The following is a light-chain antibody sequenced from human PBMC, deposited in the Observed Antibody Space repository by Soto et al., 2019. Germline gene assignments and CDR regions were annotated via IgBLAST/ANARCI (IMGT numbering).Light chain of an antibody. V-gene: IGLV2-14*01. CDR1: SSDVGGQKY. CDR2: EVS. Sequence: QSALTQPASVSGSPGQSITISCTGTSSDVGGQKYVSGYQQHPGKAPKLIIYEVSNRPSGVSNRFSGSKSGNTASLTISGLLADDESDYYCSSFTSNFGYVFGIGTKLTVL. CDR3: SSFTSNFGYV. J-gene: IGLJ1*01.